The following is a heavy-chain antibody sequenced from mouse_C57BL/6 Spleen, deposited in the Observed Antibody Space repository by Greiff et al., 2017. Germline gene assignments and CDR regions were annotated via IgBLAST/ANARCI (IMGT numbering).Heavy chain of an antibody. J-gene: IGHJ4*01. CDR2: ISYDGSN. CDR3: ARSTVYYGNYDYAMDY. CDR1: GYSITSGYY. Sequence: EVKLQESGPGLVKPSQSLSLTCSVTGYSITSGYYWNWIRQFPGNKLEWMGYISYDGSNNYNSSLKNRISITRDTSKNQFFLKLNSVTTEDTVTYYCARSTVYYGNYDYAMDYWGQGTSVTVSS. D-gene: IGHD2-1*01. V-gene: IGHV3-6*01.